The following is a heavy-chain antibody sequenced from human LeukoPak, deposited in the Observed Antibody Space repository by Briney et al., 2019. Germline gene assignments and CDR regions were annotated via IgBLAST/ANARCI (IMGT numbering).Heavy chain of an antibody. CDR2: ISGSGGST. CDR3: AKNGDRGAYCSGGSCYPYYYYYMDV. V-gene: IGHV3-23*01. J-gene: IGHJ6*03. CDR1: GFTFSSYG. D-gene: IGHD2-15*01. Sequence: PGGTLRLSCAASGFTFSSYGMSWVRQAPGKGLEWVSAISGSGGSTYYADSVKGRFTISRDNSKNTLYLQMNSLRAEDTAIYYCAKNGDRGAYCSGGSCYPYYYYYMDVWGKGTTVTISS.